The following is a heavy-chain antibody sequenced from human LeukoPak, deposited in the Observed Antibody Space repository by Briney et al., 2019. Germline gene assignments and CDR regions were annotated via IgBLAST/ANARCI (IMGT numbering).Heavy chain of an antibody. CDR1: GGSISSGDYY. CDR2: IYYSGST. CDR3: ASLYYGDYYFDY. V-gene: IGHV4-30-4*01. J-gene: IGHJ4*02. Sequence: SETLSLTCTVSGGSISSGDYYWSWIRQPPGKGLEWIGYIYYSGSTYYNPSLKSRVTISVDTSKNQFSLKLSPVTAADTAVYYCASLYYGDYYFDYWGQGTLVTVSS. D-gene: IGHD4-17*01.